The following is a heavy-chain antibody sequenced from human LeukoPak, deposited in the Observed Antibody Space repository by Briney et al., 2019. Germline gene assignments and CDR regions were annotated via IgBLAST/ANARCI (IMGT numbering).Heavy chain of an antibody. J-gene: IGHJ4*02. CDR3: AREQWEVWG. CDR1: GFTFRNNW. V-gene: IGHV3-74*01. D-gene: IGHD1-26*01. CDR2: INNDGSST. Sequence: PGGSLRLSCVASGFTFRNNWMHWVRQPPGKGLVWVSRINNDGSSTIYADSVKGRFTISRDNAKNTLYLQMNSLSVEDTAVYYCAREQWEVWGWGQGTLVTVSS.